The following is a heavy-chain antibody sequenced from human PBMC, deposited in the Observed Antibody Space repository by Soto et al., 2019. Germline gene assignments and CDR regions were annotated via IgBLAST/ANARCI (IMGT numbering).Heavy chain of an antibody. Sequence: QTLSLTCVISGDSVSSNRAAWSWIRQSPSRGLEWLGKTYYRSKWHNDYAVSVKSRITINPDTSKNQFSLQLNSVIPEDTAVYYCARGGYDMAVWGQGTTVTAP. J-gene: IGHJ6*02. CDR1: GDSVSSNRAA. D-gene: IGHD3-16*01. V-gene: IGHV6-1*01. CDR2: TYYRSKWHN. CDR3: ARGGYDMAV.